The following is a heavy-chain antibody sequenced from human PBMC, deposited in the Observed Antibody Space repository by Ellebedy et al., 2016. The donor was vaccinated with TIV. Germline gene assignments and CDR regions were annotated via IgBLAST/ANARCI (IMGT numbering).Heavy chain of an antibody. V-gene: IGHV1-46*01. CDR1: GYTFTDYY. CDR3: ACMAAVFDY. D-gene: IGHD2-8*01. J-gene: IGHJ4*02. Sequence: AASVKVFCKASGYTFTDYYVHWVRRAPGHGLEWMGTINPSGGKTSYSQKFQGRVTMTRDTSTSTVYMELSRLTSDETAVYYCACMAAVFDYWGQGTLVTVFS. CDR2: INPSGGKT.